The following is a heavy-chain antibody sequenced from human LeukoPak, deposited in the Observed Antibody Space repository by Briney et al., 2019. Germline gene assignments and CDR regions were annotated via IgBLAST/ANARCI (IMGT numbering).Heavy chain of an antibody. Sequence: ASVKVSCKASAYTFTGSYIRWVRQAPGLGLEWMGWINPNSGGTNYAQKFQGRVTMTRDTSISTAYMELSGLTFDDTAVYYCARLKGSQHWGQGTLVTVSS. J-gene: IGHJ1*01. CDR3: ARLKGSQH. V-gene: IGHV1-2*02. CDR1: AYTFTGSY. CDR2: INPNSGGT.